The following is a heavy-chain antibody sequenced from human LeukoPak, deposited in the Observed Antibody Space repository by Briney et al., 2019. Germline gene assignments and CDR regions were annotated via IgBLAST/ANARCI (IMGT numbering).Heavy chain of an antibody. Sequence: PSETLSLTCAVSGGSFSGYYWSWIRHPPGKGLELIGEINHSGSTNYNPSLKSRVTISVDTSKNQFSLKLSSVTAADTAVYYCARVITMVRGVIIPLSTGFDPWGQGTLVTVSS. CDR1: GGSFSGYY. V-gene: IGHV4-34*01. CDR3: ARVITMVRGVIIPLSTGFDP. D-gene: IGHD3-10*01. CDR2: INHSGST. J-gene: IGHJ5*02.